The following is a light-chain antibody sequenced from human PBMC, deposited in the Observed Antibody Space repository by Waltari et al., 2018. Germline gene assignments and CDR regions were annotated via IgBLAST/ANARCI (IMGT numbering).Light chain of an antibody. CDR1: QSVYSN. CDR3: QQYNIWPRT. Sequence: EIVMTQSPATLSVSPGERANLSCRASQSVYSNLAWYQQKPGQAPRLLIYGAFTRATGIPARFSGSGSGTEFTLTISSLQSEDFAVYYCQQYNIWPRTFGQGTKVEVK. CDR2: GAF. J-gene: IGKJ1*01. V-gene: IGKV3-15*01.